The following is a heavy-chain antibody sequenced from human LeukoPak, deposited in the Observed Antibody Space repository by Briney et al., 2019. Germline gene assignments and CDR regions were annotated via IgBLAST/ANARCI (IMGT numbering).Heavy chain of an antibody. CDR3: ARDGSAWYGWFDP. CDR2: IYYSGIT. Sequence: SETLSLTCTVSGDSIRGYYWNWIRQPPGKGLEWIGYIYYSGITNYSPSLKSRVTISLDKSKNQFSLKLNSLTAADTAVYYCARDGSAWYGWFDPWGLGTLVTVSS. V-gene: IGHV4-59*13. J-gene: IGHJ5*02. CDR1: GDSIRGYY. D-gene: IGHD6-13*01.